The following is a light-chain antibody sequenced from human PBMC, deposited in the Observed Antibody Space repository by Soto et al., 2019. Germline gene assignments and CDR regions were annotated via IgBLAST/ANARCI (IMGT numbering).Light chain of an antibody. CDR2: RAS. CDR1: QSVGTW. CDR3: QHYNDYSRV. J-gene: IGKJ1*01. V-gene: IGKV1-5*03. Sequence: DIQMTQSPSTLSASIGDTVTITCRTSQSVGTWLAWYQHKAGKAPKLLIYRASSLATGVPSPFSGSGSGTAFTLTITSLQPDDFATYYCQHYNDYSRVFGQGTQVEIK.